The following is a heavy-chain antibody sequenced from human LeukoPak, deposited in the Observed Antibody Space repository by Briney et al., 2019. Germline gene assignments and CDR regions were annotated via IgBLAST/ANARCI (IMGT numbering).Heavy chain of an antibody. V-gene: IGHV4-30-2*01. D-gene: IGHD3-10*01. CDR2: IYHSGRT. J-gene: IGHJ5*02. CDR1: GGSISSGGYS. Sequence: PSQTLSLTCAVSGGSISSGGYSGSWIPQPPGKGLEWIVYIYHSGRTYYNPSLKSRITIAVDRSKNQFSLKLSSVTAAATAVYYCARGDGSGSYIWFDPWGQGTLVTVSS. CDR3: ARGDGSGSYIWFDP.